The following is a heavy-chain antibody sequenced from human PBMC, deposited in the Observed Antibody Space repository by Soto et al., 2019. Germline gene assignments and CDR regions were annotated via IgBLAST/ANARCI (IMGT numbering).Heavy chain of an antibody. J-gene: IGHJ4*02. CDR1: GYTFTSYG. CDR3: ARAPEGSGWSILPFFDY. Sequence: QVQLVQSGAEVKKPGASVKVSCKASGYTFTSYGISWVRQAPGQGLEWMGWISAYNGNTNYAQKLPGRVTMTTATSTSTAYMELRSLRSDDTAVYYCARAPEGSGWSILPFFDYWGQGTLVTVSS. V-gene: IGHV1-18*01. CDR2: ISAYNGNT. D-gene: IGHD6-19*01.